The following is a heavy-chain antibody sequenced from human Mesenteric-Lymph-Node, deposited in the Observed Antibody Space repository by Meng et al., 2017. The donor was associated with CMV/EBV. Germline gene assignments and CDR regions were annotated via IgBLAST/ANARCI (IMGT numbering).Heavy chain of an antibody. V-gene: IGHV1-69*10. D-gene: IGHD6-13*01. CDR2: IIPILGIA. J-gene: IGHJ6*02. CDR3: ARDISSSWYGGMDV. CDR1: GGTFSSYA. Sequence: SVKVSCKASGGTFSSYAISWVRQAPGQGLEWMGGIIPILGIASYAQKFQGRVTITADKSTSTAYMELSSLRSEDTAVYYCARDISSSWYGGMDVWGQGTTVTVSS.